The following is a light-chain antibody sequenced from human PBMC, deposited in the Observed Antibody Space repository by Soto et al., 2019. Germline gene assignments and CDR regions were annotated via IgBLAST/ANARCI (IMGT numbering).Light chain of an antibody. V-gene: IGLV2-14*01. CDR2: DVS. Sequence: QSALTQPASVSGSPGQSITISCTGTSSDAGGYNYVSWYQQHPGKAPKLMIYDVSNRPSGVSNRFSGSKSGNTASLTISGIQAEDEADYYCSSYTSSSTLYVFGTGTKVTVL. CDR1: SSDAGGYNY. CDR3: SSYTSSSTLYV. J-gene: IGLJ1*01.